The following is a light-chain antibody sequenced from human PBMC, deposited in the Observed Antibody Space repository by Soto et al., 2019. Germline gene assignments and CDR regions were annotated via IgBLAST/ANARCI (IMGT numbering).Light chain of an antibody. CDR1: SSDVGSYKL. CDR2: EVS. CDR3: CSYAGTSTNTV. V-gene: IGLV2-23*02. Sequence: QSALTQPASVSGSPGQSITISCTGTSSDVGSYKLVSWYQQHPGKAPKLMISEVSKRPSGISDRFSGSKSGITASLTISGLQAEDEADYYCCSYAGTSTNTVFGGGTQLTVL. J-gene: IGLJ7*01.